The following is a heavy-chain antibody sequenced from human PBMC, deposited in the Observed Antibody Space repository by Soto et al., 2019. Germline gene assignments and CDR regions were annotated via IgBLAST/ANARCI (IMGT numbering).Heavy chain of an antibody. CDR2: VSSDGKDK. D-gene: IGHD2-21*02. J-gene: IGHJ1*01. CDR3: VRQLSFVVGTLTTREHFFQH. CDR1: GFTFNTYA. V-gene: IGHV3-30*04. Sequence: LVESGGGVAQPGESQRLSCAASGFTFNTYAFHWVRQAPGKGLEWVAVVSSDGKDKFYADSVSGRFTISRDDSKDTLFLHMNSLTTEDTAVYYCVRQLSFVVGTLTTREHFFQHWGRGTLVTVSS.